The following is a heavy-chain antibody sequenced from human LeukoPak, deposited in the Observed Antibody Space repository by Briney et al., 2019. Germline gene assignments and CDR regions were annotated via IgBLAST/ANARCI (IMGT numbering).Heavy chain of an antibody. CDR2: INPTSGGT. CDR1: GYTFTGYY. D-gene: IGHD3-22*01. Sequence: GASVKLSCKTSGYTFTGYYIHWVRQAPGQGLEWMGWINPTSGGTNYAQKFQGRVTMTRDTSISTAYMELSRLRSDDTAVYYCARVWYYYDSSGILTLYFDYWGQGTLVTVSS. V-gene: IGHV1-2*02. J-gene: IGHJ4*02. CDR3: ARVWYYYDSSGILTLYFDY.